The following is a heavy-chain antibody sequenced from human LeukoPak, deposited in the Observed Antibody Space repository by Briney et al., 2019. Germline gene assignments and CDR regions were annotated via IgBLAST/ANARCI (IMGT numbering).Heavy chain of an antibody. Sequence: KSGGSLRLSCAASGFTFSSYSMNWVRQAPGKGLEWVSSISTSSIYIYYADSVKGRFTISRDNAKNSLYLQMNSLRAEDTAVYYCASITMVRGVGDWGQGTLVTVSS. J-gene: IGHJ4*02. CDR2: ISTSSIYI. V-gene: IGHV3-21*01. D-gene: IGHD3-10*01. CDR1: GFTFSSYS. CDR3: ASITMVRGVGD.